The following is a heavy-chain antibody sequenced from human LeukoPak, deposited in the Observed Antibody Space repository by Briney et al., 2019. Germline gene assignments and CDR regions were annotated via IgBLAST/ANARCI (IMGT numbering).Heavy chain of an antibody. CDR3: ARARYSSGWYDY. D-gene: IGHD6-19*01. CDR1: GGSISSSSYY. V-gene: IGHV4-39*07. Sequence: SETLSLTCTVSGGSISSSSYYWGWIRQPPGKGLEWIGSIYYSGSTYYNPSLKSRVTISVDTSKNQFSLKLSSVTAADSAVYYCARARYSSGWYDYWGQGILVTVSS. CDR2: IYYSGST. J-gene: IGHJ4*02.